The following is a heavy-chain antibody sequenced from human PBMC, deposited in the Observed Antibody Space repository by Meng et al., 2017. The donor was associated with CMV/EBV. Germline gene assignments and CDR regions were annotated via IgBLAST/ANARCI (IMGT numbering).Heavy chain of an antibody. J-gene: IGHJ4*02. D-gene: IGHD3-3*01. CDR2: IKQDGSEK. CDR1: GFTFSSYC. Sequence: GGSLSLSCAASGFTFSSYCMSWVRQALGKGLEWVANIKQDGSEKYYVDSVKGRFTISRDNAKNSLYLQMNSLRAEDTAVYYCARGQDYDFWSGSYWGQGTLVTVSS. CDR3: ARGQDYDFWSGSY. V-gene: IGHV3-7*01.